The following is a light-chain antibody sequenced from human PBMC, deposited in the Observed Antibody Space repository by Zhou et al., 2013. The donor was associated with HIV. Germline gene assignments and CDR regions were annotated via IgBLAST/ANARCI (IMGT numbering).Light chain of an antibody. CDR2: KAS. CDR3: QQANRFPQT. V-gene: IGKV1-39*01. CDR1: QTISNY. Sequence: DIQMTQSPSSLSASAGDRVTITCRASQTISNYLNWYQQKPGKAPTLLIYKASNLQSGVPSRFSGSGSGADFTLTINRLHPEDFATYYCQQANRFPQTFGQGTKVEIK. J-gene: IGKJ2*01.